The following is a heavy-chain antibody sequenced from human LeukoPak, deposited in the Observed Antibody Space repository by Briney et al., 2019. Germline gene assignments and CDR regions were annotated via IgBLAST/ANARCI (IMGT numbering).Heavy chain of an antibody. CDR2: ISSSSSYI. CDR3: ARVVSHITMIVVGVPGAFDI. V-gene: IGHV3-21*01. J-gene: IGHJ3*02. D-gene: IGHD3-22*01. Sequence: GGSLRLSCAASGFTFSSYAMSWVRQAPGKGLEWVSSISSSSSYIYYADSVKGRFTISRDNAKNSLYLQMNSLRAEDTAVYYCARVVSHITMIVVGVPGAFDIWGQGTMVTVSS. CDR1: GFTFSSYA.